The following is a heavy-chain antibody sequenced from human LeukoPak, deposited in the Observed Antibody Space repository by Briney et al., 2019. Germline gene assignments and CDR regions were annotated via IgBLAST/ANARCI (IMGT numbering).Heavy chain of an antibody. V-gene: IGHV3-15*01. J-gene: IGHJ4*02. CDR2: IKSKTDGGTT. D-gene: IGHD6-13*01. CDR1: GFTVSNAW. Sequence: GGSLRLSCAASGFTVSNAWMSWVRQAPGKGLEWVGRIKSKTDGGTTDYAAPVKGRFTISRDDSKNTLYLQMNSLKTEDTAVYYCTGPLRIAAAGSADYWGQGTLVTVSS. CDR3: TGPLRIAAAGSADY.